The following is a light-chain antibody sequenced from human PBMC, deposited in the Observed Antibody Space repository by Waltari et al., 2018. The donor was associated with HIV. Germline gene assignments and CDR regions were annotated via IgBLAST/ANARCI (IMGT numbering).Light chain of an antibody. CDR1: SSDVGGYNY. J-gene: IGLJ2*01. CDR2: DVS. CDR3: CSYAGSYTYVV. Sequence: CTGTSSDVGGYNYVSWYQQHPGKAPKLMIYDVSKRPSGVPDRFSGSKSGNTASLTISGLQAEDEADYYCCSYAGSYTYVVFGGGTKLTVL. V-gene: IGLV2-11*01.